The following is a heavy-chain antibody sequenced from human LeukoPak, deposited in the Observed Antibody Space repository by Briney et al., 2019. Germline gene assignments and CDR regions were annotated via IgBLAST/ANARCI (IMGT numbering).Heavy chain of an antibody. CDR2: IYTSGST. CDR3: ARQRKQLVRYYYYYCYMDV. CDR1: GGSISSYY. J-gene: IGHJ6*03. D-gene: IGHD6-13*01. Sequence: SETLSLTCTVSGGSISSYYWSWIRQPPGKGLEWIGYIYTSGSTNYNPSLKSRVTISVDTSKNQFSLKLSSVTAADTAVYYCARQRKQLVRYYYYYCYMDVWGKGTTVTVSS. V-gene: IGHV4-4*09.